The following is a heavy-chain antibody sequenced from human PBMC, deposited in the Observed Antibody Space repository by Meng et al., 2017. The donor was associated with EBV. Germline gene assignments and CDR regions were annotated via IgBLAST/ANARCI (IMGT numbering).Heavy chain of an antibody. V-gene: IGHV4-34*01. J-gene: IGHJ4*02. CDR1: GGSVDGHF. D-gene: IGHD3-9*01. Sequence: QVQLQQWGAGLLKPSETLSLTCAVYGGSVDGHFWSWIRQPPGKGLELIGEIHHSGSTNYHASLKSRLRISVDTSKNQFSLNLTSVTAADTAVYYCARVYPKRYFDYLAPPDYWGQGTLVTVSS. CDR2: IHHSGST. CDR3: ARVYPKRYFDYLAPPDY.